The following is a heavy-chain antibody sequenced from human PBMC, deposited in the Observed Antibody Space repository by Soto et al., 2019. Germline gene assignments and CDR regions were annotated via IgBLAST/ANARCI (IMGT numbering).Heavy chain of an antibody. CDR1: GFSFNFYA. CDR2: ISARGGSS. J-gene: IGHJ4*02. D-gene: IGHD5-12*01. CDR3: AKGSIEYSASVDN. Sequence: EVHLLESGGGLVQPGGSLRLSCAASGFSFNFYAMVWVRQAPGKGLEWVSVISARGGSSYFADYVKGRFTISRDNSKNVLSLEMNSLRAEDTAIYFCAKGSIEYSASVDNWGQGTLVLVSS. V-gene: IGHV3-23*01.